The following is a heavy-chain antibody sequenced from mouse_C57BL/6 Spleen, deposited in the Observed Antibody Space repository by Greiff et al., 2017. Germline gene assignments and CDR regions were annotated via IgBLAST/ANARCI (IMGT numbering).Heavy chain of an antibody. D-gene: IGHD1-1*01. Sequence: VQLQQSGPELVKPGASVKISCKASGYAFSSSWMNWVKQRPGKGLEWIGRIYPGDGDTNYNGKFKGKATLTADKSSSTAYMQLSSLTSEESAVYFCARRGITTVVDYFDYWGQGTTLTVSS. V-gene: IGHV1-82*01. CDR2: IYPGDGDT. CDR3: ARRGITTVVDYFDY. J-gene: IGHJ2*01. CDR1: GYAFSSSW.